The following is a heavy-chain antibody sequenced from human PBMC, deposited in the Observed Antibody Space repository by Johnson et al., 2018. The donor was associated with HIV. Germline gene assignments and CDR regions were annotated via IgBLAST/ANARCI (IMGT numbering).Heavy chain of an antibody. CDR3: ARVALDAFDI. V-gene: IGHV3-13*01. J-gene: IGHJ3*02. D-gene: IGHD5-12*01. CDR1: GFTFSNYD. Sequence: VQLVESGGGLVQPGGSLRLSCAASGFTFSNYDMHWVRQATGQGLEWVSAIGTAGDTYYPGSVKGRFTISRENAKNSLYLQMNSLRAGDTAVYYCARVALDAFDIWGQGTMVTVSA. CDR2: IGTAGDT.